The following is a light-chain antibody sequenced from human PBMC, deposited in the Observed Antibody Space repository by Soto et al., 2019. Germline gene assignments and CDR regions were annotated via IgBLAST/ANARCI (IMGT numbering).Light chain of an antibody. V-gene: IGLV2-14*01. CDR3: SSFTSTSTRL. CDR1: SSDIGSYDY. Sequence: QSALTQPASVSGSPGQSITISCTGTSSDIGSYDYVSWYQQHPGKAPNLIIYEVTGRPSGVSNRFSGSKSGNTASLTISGLQAEDEADYYRSSFTSTSTRLFGSGTKVTVL. CDR2: EVT. J-gene: IGLJ1*01.